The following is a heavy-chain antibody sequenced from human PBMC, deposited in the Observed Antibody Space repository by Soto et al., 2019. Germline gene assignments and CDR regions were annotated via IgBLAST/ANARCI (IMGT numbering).Heavy chain of an antibody. D-gene: IGHD1-7*01. V-gene: IGHV3-9*01. CDR1: GFTFDDYA. Sequence: EVQLVESGGGLVQPGRSLRLSCAASGFTFDDYAMHWVRQSPGKGLEWVSGISWNSGSIGYADSVKGRFTISRDNAKNSLYLQMNSLRAEDTALYYCAKDISGTPRARKNYYYYYMDVWGKGTTVTVSS. CDR3: AKDISGTPRARKNYYYYYMDV. CDR2: ISWNSGSI. J-gene: IGHJ6*03.